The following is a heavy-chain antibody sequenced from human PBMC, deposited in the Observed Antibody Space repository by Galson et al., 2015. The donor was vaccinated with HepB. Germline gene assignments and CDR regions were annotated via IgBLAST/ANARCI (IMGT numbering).Heavy chain of an antibody. CDR2: INPNSGGT. D-gene: IGHD2-2*01. CDR3: ARDRVYSFCSSTSCNWFDP. J-gene: IGHJ5*02. CDR1: GYTFTGYY. V-gene: IGHV1-2*02. Sequence: SVKVSCKASGYTFTGYYMHWVRQAPGQGLEWMGWINPNSGGTNYAQKFQGRVTMTRDTSISTAYMELSRLRSDDTAVYYCARDRVYSFCSSTSCNWFDPWGQGTLVTVSS.